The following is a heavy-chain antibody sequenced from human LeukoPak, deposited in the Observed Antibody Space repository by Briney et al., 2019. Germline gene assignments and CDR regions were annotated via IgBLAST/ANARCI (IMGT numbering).Heavy chain of an antibody. D-gene: IGHD3-22*01. CDR3: ARHNITSYNDSRGYDAFDV. V-gene: IGHV5-51*01. CDR1: GYKFNAYW. CDR2: IYPDDSDT. J-gene: IGHJ3*01. Sequence: TAGESLKISCKGSGYKFNAYWIAWVRQMPGKGLEWMGIIYPDDSDTRYSPSFQGQVTISADKSVSIAYLQWSSLKASDTAMYYSARHNITSYNDSRGYDAFDVWGQGTMVIVSS.